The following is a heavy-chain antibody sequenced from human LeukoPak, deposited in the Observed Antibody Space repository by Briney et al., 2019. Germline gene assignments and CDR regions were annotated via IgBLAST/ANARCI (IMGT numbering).Heavy chain of an antibody. CDR1: GFTVSSNY. CDR2: ISSSGSTI. Sequence: GGSLRLSCAASGFTVSSNYMSWVRQAPGKGLEWVSYISSSGSTIYYADSVKGRFTISRDNAKNSLYLQMNSLRAEDTAVYYCAELGITMIGGVWGKGTTVTISS. J-gene: IGHJ6*04. V-gene: IGHV3-11*04. D-gene: IGHD3-10*02. CDR3: AELGITMIGGV.